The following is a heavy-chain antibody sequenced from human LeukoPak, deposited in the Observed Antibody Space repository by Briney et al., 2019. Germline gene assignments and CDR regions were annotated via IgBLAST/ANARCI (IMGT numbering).Heavy chain of an antibody. D-gene: IGHD3-3*02. V-gene: IGHV3-53*01. CDR3: ARVGDHFHWNLDL. J-gene: IGHJ2*01. CDR1: GFTLSTYY. Sequence: GGSPRLSCAASGFTLSTYYMNWVRQAPGKGLEWVSIIYSGGTTYYADSVKGRFTISRDTSKNTLSLQMNSLRAEDTAVYFCARVGDHFHWNLDLWGRGTLVTVSS. CDR2: IYSGGTT.